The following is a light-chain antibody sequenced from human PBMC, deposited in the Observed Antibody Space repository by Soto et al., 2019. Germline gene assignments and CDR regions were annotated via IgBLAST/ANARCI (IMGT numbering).Light chain of an antibody. CDR2: DVS. V-gene: IGLV2-14*01. J-gene: IGLJ1*01. Sequence: QSALTQPASVSGSPGQSITISCTGTSSDVGGYNYVSWYQQHPGKAPKLMIYDVSNRPSGVSNRFSGYKSGNTASLTISGLQAEEEADYYCSSYTSSSTLLYVFGTGTKLTV. CDR1: SSDVGGYNY. CDR3: SSYTSSSTLLYV.